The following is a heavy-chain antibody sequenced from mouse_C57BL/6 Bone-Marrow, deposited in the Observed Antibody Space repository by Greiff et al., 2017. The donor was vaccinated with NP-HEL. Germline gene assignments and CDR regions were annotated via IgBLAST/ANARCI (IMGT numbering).Heavy chain of an antibody. CDR1: GYTFTSYW. CDR2: IDPSDSET. J-gene: IGHJ4*01. CDR3: AATQLRLRGAMDY. D-gene: IGHD3-2*02. V-gene: IGHV1-52*01. Sequence: QVQLQQPGAELVRPGSSVKLSCKASGYTFTSYWMHWVKQRPIQGLEWIGNIDPSDSETHYNQKFKDKATLTVDKSSSTAYMQLSSLTSEDSAVYYCAATQLRLRGAMDYWGQGTSVTVSS.